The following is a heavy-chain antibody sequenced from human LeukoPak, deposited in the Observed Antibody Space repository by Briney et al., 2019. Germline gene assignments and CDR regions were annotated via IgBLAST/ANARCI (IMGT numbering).Heavy chain of an antibody. CDR3: AKDGGEAISSSCYY. Sequence: PGGSLSLSCAATGFTFSNFAMSWVRQAPGKGLEWVSAISGSGGGTYYADSVKGRFTISRDNSRNTLYLQMNSLRAEDTAVYYCAKDGGEAISSSCYYWGQGALVTVSS. CDR2: ISGSGGGT. V-gene: IGHV3-23*01. J-gene: IGHJ4*02. D-gene: IGHD6-13*01. CDR1: GFTFSNFA.